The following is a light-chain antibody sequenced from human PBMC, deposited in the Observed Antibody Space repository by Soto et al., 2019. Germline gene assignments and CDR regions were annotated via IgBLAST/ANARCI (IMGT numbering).Light chain of an antibody. Sequence: QSVLTQPPSASRTPGQRVTISCSGSSSNIGTNTVIWYQQLPGAAPRLLIYSDNQRPSGVPDRFSGSQSGTSAYLAISGLQSEDEADYYCAAWDVSLVVFGGGTKLTVL. CDR1: SSNIGTNT. J-gene: IGLJ2*01. V-gene: IGLV1-44*01. CDR2: SDN. CDR3: AAWDVSLVV.